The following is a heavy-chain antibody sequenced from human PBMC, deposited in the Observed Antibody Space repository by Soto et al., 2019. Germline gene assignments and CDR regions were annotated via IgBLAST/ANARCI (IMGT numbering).Heavy chain of an antibody. CDR1: GFTFSSYA. Sequence: GGSLRLSCAASGFTFSSYAMSWVRQAPGKGLEWVSAISGSGGSTYYADSVKGRFTISRDNSKNTLYLQMNSLRAEDTAVYYCAKDLLNKVWSYRYNLNFDYWGQGTLVTVSS. CDR2: ISGSGGST. CDR3: AKDLLNKVWSYRYNLNFDY. D-gene: IGHD3-16*02. J-gene: IGHJ4*02. V-gene: IGHV3-23*01.